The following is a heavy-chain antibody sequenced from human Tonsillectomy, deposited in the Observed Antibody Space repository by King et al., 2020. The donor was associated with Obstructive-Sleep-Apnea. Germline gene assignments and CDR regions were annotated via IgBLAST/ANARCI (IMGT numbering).Heavy chain of an antibody. V-gene: IGHV4-59*01. CDR2: IYYSGIT. Sequence: VQLQESGPGLVKPSETLSLTCTVSGSSISSYYWSWIRQPPGKGLEWIWYIYYSGITNYNPSLKSRVTISVDTSKNQFSLKLSSVTAADTAVYYCARGRFVVVPAATPFDYWGQGTLVTVSS. CDR3: ARGRFVVVPAATPFDY. CDR1: GSSISSYY. J-gene: IGHJ4*02. D-gene: IGHD2-2*01.